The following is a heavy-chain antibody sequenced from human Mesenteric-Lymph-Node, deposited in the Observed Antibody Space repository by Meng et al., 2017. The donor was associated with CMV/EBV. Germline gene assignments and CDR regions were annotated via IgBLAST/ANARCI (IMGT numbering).Heavy chain of an antibody. CDR1: VFTFSAFD. CDR3: AKDLAVRLMISNSVMDV. CDR2: IRYDGTNK. V-gene: IGHV3-30*02. Sequence: GESLKISCAASVFTFSAFDMHWVRQAPGKGLDWVAFIRYDGTNKYYADSVKGRFTISRDNSKNTLYLQMSSLRTEDTAVYYCAKDLAVRLMISNSVMDVWGRGTTVTVSS. D-gene: IGHD3/OR15-3a*01. J-gene: IGHJ6*02.